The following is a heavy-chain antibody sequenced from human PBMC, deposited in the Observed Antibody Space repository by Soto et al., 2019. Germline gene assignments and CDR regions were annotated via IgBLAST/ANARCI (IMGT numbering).Heavy chain of an antibody. CDR1: GFIFTTYT. CDR2: ISYDGSRQ. D-gene: IGHD3-10*01. J-gene: IGHJ4*02. CDR3: ARGRSMDRGVVGLFDF. Sequence: GGSLRLSCAASGFIFTTYTMHWVRQAPGKGLEWVTLISYDGSRQYYADSVQGRFTISRDNSKNTLYLQMNSLRTEDTAVYYCARGRSMDRGVVGLFDFCGRGTLVTVSS. V-gene: IGHV3-30-3*01.